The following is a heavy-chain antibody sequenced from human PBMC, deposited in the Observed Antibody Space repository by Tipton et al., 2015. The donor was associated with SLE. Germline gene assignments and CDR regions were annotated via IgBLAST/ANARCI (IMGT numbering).Heavy chain of an antibody. CDR2: IYSGGST. D-gene: IGHD3-3*01. CDR3: AYSIFGVVIGGMDV. CDR1: GFTVSSNY. J-gene: IGHJ6*02. V-gene: IGHV3-53*01. Sequence: SLRLSCAASGFTVSSNYMSWVRQAPGKGLEWVSVIYSGGSTYYADSVKGRFTISRDNSKDTLYLQMNSLRAEDTAVYYCAYSIFGVVIGGMDVWGQGTTVTVSS.